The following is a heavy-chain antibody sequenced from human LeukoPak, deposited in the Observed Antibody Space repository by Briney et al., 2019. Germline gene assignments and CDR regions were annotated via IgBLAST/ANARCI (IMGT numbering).Heavy chain of an antibody. V-gene: IGHV1-46*01. Sequence: RASVKVSCKASGYTFTSYYMHWVRQAPGQGLEWMGIINPSGGSTSYAQKFQGRVTMTRDMSTSTVYMELSSLRSEDTAVYYCAREFVGRYYYDSSGHFDYWGQGTLVTVSS. CDR3: AREFVGRYYYDSSGHFDY. CDR2: INPSGGST. J-gene: IGHJ4*02. D-gene: IGHD3-22*01. CDR1: GYTFTSYY.